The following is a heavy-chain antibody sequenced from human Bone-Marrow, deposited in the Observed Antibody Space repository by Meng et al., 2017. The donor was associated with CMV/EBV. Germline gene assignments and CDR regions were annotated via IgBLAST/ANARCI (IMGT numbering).Heavy chain of an antibody. J-gene: IGHJ4*02. Sequence: INSGGYYWSWIRQHTGKGLEWIGYIYYRGSTYYNPSLKSRVTISVDTSKNQFSLKLSSVTAADTAVYYCARNPRYCTNGVCHTLVDYWGQGTLVTVSS. D-gene: IGHD2-8*01. V-gene: IGHV4-31*02. CDR3: ARNPRYCTNGVCHTLVDY. CDR1: INSGGYY. CDR2: IYYRGST.